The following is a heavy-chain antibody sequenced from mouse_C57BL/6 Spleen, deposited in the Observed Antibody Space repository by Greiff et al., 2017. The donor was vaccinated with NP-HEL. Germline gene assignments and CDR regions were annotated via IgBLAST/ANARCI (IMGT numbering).Heavy chain of an antibody. V-gene: IGHV5-6*02. Sequence: EVMLVESGGDLVKPGGSLKLSCAASGFTFSSYGMSWVRQTPDKRLEWVATISSGGSYTYYPDSVKGRFTISRDNAKNTLYLQMSSLKSEDTAMYYCARQGATIVTFDVWGTGTTVTVSS. CDR1: GFTFSSYG. CDR3: ARQGATIVTFDV. CDR2: ISSGGSYT. D-gene: IGHD2-5*01. J-gene: IGHJ1*03.